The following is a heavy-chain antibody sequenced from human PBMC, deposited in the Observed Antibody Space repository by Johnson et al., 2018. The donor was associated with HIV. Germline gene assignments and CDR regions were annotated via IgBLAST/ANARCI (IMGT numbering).Heavy chain of an antibody. D-gene: IGHD3-10*01. Sequence: VQLVESGGGLVQPGGSLRLSCAASGFTFSSYAMSWVRQAPGRGLEWVSSISGSGGSTYYADSVKGRFTISRDNSENTLYLQMNSLRADDTALYYCAKNSAAFDIWGQGTMVTVSS. J-gene: IGHJ3*02. CDR2: ISGSGGST. V-gene: IGHV3-23*04. CDR1: GFTFSSYA. CDR3: AKNSAAFDI.